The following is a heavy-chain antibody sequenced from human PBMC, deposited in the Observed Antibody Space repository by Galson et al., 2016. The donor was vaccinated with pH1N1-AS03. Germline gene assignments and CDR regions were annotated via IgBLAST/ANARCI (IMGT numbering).Heavy chain of an antibody. CDR3: ASSPDYSDTSVYYGTAY. D-gene: IGHD3-22*01. J-gene: IGHJ4*02. CDR1: GYSLSDLS. CDR2: FDLEEDEI. Sequence: SVKVSCKVSGYSLSDLSIHWVRQAPGRGLEWMGGFDLEEDEILYAQKFQGRVTIIADKSTSAAYMELRSLTSEATAVYYCASSPDYSDTSVYYGTAYWGQGTLVTVSS. V-gene: IGHV1-24*01.